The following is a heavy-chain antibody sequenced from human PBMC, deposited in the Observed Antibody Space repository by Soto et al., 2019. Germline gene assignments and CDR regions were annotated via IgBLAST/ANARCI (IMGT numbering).Heavy chain of an antibody. CDR2: ISSSSSYI. CDR3: ARELVSYYYGMDV. V-gene: IGHV3-21*01. D-gene: IGHD2-8*02. CDR1: GFTFSSYS. Sequence: EVQLVESGGGLVKPGGSLRLSCAASGFTFSSYSMNWVRQAPGKGLEWVSSISSSSSYIYYADSVKGRFTISRDNAKNSLYLQMNSLRAEDTAVYYCARELVSYYYGMDVWGQGTTVTVSS. J-gene: IGHJ6*02.